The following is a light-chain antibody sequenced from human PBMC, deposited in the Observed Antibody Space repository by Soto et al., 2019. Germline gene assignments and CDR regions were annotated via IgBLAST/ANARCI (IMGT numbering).Light chain of an antibody. CDR2: DVS. CDR3: SSYTSSSTQ. Sequence: QSVLTQPDSVSGSPGQSITISCTGTSSDVGGYNYVSWYQQHPGKAPKLMIYDVSNRPSGVSNRFSGSKSGNTASLTISGLQAEDEADYYCSSYTSSSTQFGTGTKVTVL. V-gene: IGLV2-14*01. J-gene: IGLJ1*01. CDR1: SSDVGGYNY.